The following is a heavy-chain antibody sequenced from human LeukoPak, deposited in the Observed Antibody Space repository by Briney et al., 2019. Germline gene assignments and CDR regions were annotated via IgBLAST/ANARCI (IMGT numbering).Heavy chain of an antibody. D-gene: IGHD2-2*03. V-gene: IGHV6-1*01. Sequence: SQTLSLTCAISGDSVSSNSAAWNWIRQSPSRGLEWLGRTYYRSKWYNDYAVSVKSQITINPDTSKNQFSLQLNSVTPEDTAVYYCARGGIGYCSSTTCYFDYWGQGTLVTVSS. CDR2: TYYRSKWYN. CDR1: GDSVSSNSAA. CDR3: ARGGIGYCSSTTCYFDY. J-gene: IGHJ4*02.